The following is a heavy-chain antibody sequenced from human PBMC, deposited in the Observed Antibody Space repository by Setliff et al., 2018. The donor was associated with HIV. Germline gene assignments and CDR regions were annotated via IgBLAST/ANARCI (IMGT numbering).Heavy chain of an antibody. CDR2: ISAYNGNT. V-gene: IGHV1-18*01. J-gene: IGHJ4*02. Sequence: ASVKVSCKASGYTFTSYGISWVRQASGQGLEWMGWISAYNGNTDYAQELQGRVTMTTDTSTRTAYMELRSLRSDDTAVYYCARAAVAGPWRKLDYWGQGTLVTVSS. CDR3: ARAAVAGPWRKLDY. D-gene: IGHD6-19*01. CDR1: GYTFTSYG.